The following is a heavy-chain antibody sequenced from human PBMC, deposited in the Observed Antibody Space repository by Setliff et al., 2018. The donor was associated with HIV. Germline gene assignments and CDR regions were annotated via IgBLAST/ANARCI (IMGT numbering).Heavy chain of an antibody. Sequence: SETLSLTCTVSGVSGGSINNYQWSWIRQPPGKGLEWIGYIYYSGGTYYNPSLKSRVTISVDTSKNQFSLKLSSVTAADTAVYYCARVPTNPDFYYYYMDVWGKGTTVTVSS. CDR1: VSGGSINNYQ. J-gene: IGHJ6*03. CDR3: ARVPTNPDFYYYYMDV. CDR2: IYYSGGT. V-gene: IGHV4-59*06.